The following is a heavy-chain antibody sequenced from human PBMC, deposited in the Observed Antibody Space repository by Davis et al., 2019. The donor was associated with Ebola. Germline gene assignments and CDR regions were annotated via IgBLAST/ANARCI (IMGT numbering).Heavy chain of an antibody. CDR2: INPSGGIT. V-gene: IGHV1-46*01. CDR1: GYTFTSYY. Sequence: ASVKVSCKASGYTFTSYYMHWVRQAPGQGLEWMGIINPSGGITSYAQKFQGRVTMTRDTSTSTVYMELSSLRSEDTAVYYCARDRGLVVVVAERDAFDIWGQGTMVTVSS. J-gene: IGHJ3*02. CDR3: ARDRGLVVVVAERDAFDI. D-gene: IGHD2-15*01.